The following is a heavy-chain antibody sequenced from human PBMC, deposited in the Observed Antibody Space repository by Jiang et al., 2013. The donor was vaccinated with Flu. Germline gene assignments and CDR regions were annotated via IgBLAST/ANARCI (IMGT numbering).Heavy chain of an antibody. D-gene: IGHD6-13*01. CDR2: INAGNGNT. J-gene: IGHJ5*02. Sequence: SGAEVKKPGASVKVSCKASGYTFTSYAMHWVRQAPGQRLEWMGWINAGNGNTKYSQKFQGRVTITRDTSASTAYMELSSLRSEDTAVYYCVREGAAAGTTYYNWFDPWGQGTLVTVSS. V-gene: IGHV1-3*01. CDR3: VREGAAAGTTYYNWFDP. CDR1: GYTFTSYA.